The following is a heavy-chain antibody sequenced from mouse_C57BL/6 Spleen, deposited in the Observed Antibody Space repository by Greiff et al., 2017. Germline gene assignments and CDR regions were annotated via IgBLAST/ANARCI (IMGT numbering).Heavy chain of an antibody. V-gene: IGHV1-15*01. CDR1: GYTFTDYE. J-gene: IGHJ4*01. CDR3: TRSLYDYDGPY. D-gene: IGHD2-4*01. CDR2: IDPETGGT. Sequence: VQLQQSGAELVRPGASVTLSCKASGYTFTDYEMHWVKQTPVHGLEWIGAIDPETGGTAYNQKFKGKAILTADKSSSTAYMELRSLTSEDSAVXYCTRSLYDYDGPYWGQGTSVTVSS.